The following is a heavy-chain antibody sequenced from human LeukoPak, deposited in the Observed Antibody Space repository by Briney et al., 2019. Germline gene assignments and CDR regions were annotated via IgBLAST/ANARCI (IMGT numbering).Heavy chain of an antibody. D-gene: IGHD3-22*01. CDR2: IYTSGST. CDR3: AREDYYDSSGYYPLDY. J-gene: IGHJ4*02. Sequence: SETLSLTCSVSGGSISSYYWSWIRQPAGKGLEWIGRIYTSGSTNYNPSLKSRVTMSVDTSKNQFSLKLSSVTAADTAVYYCAREDYYDSSGYYPLDYWGQGTLVTVSS. V-gene: IGHV4-4*07. CDR1: GGSISSYY.